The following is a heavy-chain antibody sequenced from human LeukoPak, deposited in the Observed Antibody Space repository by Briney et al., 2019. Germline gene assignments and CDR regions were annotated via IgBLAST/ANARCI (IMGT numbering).Heavy chain of an antibody. J-gene: IGHJ4*02. CDR3: ARAPGYCSSTSCYGPVDY. CDR2: ISSSSSYI. CDR1: GFTFSSYS. D-gene: IGHD2-2*01. V-gene: IGHV3-21*01. Sequence: GGPLRLSCAASGFTFSSYSMNWVRQAPGKGLEWVSSISSSSSYIYYADSVKGRFTISRDNAKDSLYLQMNSLRAEDTAVYYCARAPGYCSSTSCYGPVDYWGQGTLVTVSS.